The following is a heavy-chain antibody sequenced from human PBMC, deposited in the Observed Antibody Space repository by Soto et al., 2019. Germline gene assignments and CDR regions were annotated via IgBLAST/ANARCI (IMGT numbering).Heavy chain of an antibody. J-gene: IGHJ3*02. CDR2: ISGSGGST. CDR1: GFTFSSYA. CDR3: AKDVLYSGPGPDAFDI. D-gene: IGHD5-12*01. Sequence: GGSLRLSCAASGFTFSSYAMSWVRQAPGKGLEWVSAISGSGGSTYYADSVKGRFTISRDNSKNTLYLQMNSLRAEDTAVYYCAKDVLYSGPGPDAFDIWGQGTMVTVSS. V-gene: IGHV3-23*01.